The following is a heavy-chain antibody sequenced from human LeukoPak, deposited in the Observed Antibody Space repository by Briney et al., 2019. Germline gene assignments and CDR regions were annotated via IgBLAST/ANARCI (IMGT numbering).Heavy chain of an antibody. J-gene: IGHJ3*02. D-gene: IGHD1-26*01. CDR2: INHSGST. V-gene: IGHV4-34*01. CDR1: GGSFSGYY. CDR3: ARDGEIVGAPAAHDAFDI. Sequence: SETLSLTCAVYGGSFSGYYWSWIRQPPGKGLEWIGEINHSGSTNYNPSLKSRVTISVDTSKNQFSLKLSSVTAADTAVYYCARDGEIVGAPAAHDAFDIWGQGTMVTVSS.